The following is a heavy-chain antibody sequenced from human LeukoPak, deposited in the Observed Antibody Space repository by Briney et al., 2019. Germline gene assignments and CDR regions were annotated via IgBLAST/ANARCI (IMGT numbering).Heavy chain of an antibody. V-gene: IGHV4-4*07. CDR2: IYTSGST. D-gene: IGHD3-10*01. Sequence: SETLSLTCTVSGGSITIYYWSWIRQPAGKGLEWIGRIYTSGSTNYNPSLKSRVTMSVDTSKNQFSLKLSSVTAADTAVYYCARVSVRGVYDYWGQGTLVTVSS. CDR1: GGSITIYY. CDR3: ARVSVRGVYDY. J-gene: IGHJ4*02.